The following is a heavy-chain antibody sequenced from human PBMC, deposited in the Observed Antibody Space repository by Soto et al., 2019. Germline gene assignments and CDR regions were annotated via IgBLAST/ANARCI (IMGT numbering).Heavy chain of an antibody. J-gene: IGHJ5*02. CDR3: ARDDNYDDNGLDL. Sequence: PGGSLRLSCEATGFSFNTHGMHWVRQAPGKGLEWVAVIVNDGSEQAYSDSVKGRFTILRDNSKNTLYLQMNNLRAEDTAVYYCARDDNYDDNGLDLWGQGILVTVSS. V-gene: IGHV3-33*01. CDR2: IVNDGSEQ. CDR1: GFSFNTHG. D-gene: IGHD4-17*01.